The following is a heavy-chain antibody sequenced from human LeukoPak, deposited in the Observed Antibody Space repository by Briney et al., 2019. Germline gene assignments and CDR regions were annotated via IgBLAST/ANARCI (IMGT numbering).Heavy chain of an antibody. CDR1: GFTFNTFN. CDR2: ITSGGDYI. V-gene: IGHV3-21*01. Sequence: PGGSLRLSCAASGFTFNTFNINWVRQAPGKGLEWVSSITSGGDYIYYAHSVKGRFTTSRDNAKNSLSLQLNSLRVEDTAVYYCARGHYDVLAASYKWTPDYWGQGTLVTVSS. D-gene: IGHD3-9*01. CDR3: ARGHYDVLAASYKWTPDY. J-gene: IGHJ4*02.